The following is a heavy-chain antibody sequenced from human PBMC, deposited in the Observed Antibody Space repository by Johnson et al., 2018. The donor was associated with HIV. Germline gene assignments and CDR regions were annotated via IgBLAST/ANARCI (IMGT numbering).Heavy chain of an antibody. CDR1: RFTFSSYA. V-gene: IGHV3-64*01. D-gene: IGHD1-26*01. CDR2: ISSNGGST. Sequence: VQLVESGGGLVQPGGSLRLSCAASRFTFSSYAMHWVRQAPGRGLEYVSAISSNGGSTYYANSVKGRFTISRDNSKNTLYLQMNSLRAEDTAVYYCARYSGSARAFDIWGQGTMVTVSS. CDR3: ARYSGSARAFDI. J-gene: IGHJ3*02.